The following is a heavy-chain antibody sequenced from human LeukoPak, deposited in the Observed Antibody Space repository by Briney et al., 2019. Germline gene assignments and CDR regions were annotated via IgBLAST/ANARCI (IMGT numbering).Heavy chain of an antibody. V-gene: IGHV3-23*01. J-gene: IGHJ4*02. Sequence: PGGSLRLSCTVSGFAFSGYAMSWVRQAPGKGPEWVSSLGARGVVPYSADSVKGRFTISRDNSKRTLFLQMNSLRAEDTAVYYCAKVHYTASFPGSFPGRNYFDSWGQGSLVTVSS. CDR2: LGARGVVP. CDR1: GFAFSGYA. D-gene: IGHD1-26*01. CDR3: AKVHYTASFPGSFPGRNYFDS.